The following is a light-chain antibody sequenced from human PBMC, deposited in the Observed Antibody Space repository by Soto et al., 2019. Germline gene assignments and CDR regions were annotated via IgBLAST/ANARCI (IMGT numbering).Light chain of an antibody. CDR3: QQYGSSPT. CDR1: QSVSSSY. CDR2: GAA. V-gene: IGKV3-20*01. Sequence: EIVLTQSPGTLSLSPGERATLSCRASQSVSSSYLAWYQQKPGQAPRLLFYGAATRATGIPDRFSGSGSGTEFCLTISRVEPEDFAVYYCQQYGSSPTFGQGTKVEIK. J-gene: IGKJ1*01.